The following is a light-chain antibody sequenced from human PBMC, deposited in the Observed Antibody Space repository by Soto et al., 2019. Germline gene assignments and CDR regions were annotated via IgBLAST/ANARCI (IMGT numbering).Light chain of an antibody. CDR3: MQALQTPL. CDR2: LGC. V-gene: IGKV2-28*01. J-gene: IGKJ4*01. Sequence: DIVMTQSPLSLPVTPGEPASISCRSSQSLLHSNGYNYLDWYLQKPGQSPQLLIYLGCNRASGVPDRVSGSGSGTDVTLKISRVEAEDVGVYYCMQALQTPLFGGGTKVEIK. CDR1: QSLLHSNGYNY.